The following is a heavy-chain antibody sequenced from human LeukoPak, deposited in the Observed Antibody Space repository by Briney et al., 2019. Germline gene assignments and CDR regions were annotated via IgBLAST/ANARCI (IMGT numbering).Heavy chain of an antibody. CDR3: ARDGIGDGFWSLFDD. CDR1: GYTFTSYD. D-gene: IGHD3-3*01. J-gene: IGHJ4*02. V-gene: IGHV1-8*01. CDR2: MNPNSGNT. Sequence: ASVKVSCKASGYTFTSYDINWVRQATGQGLEWMGWMNPNSGNTGYAQKFQGRVTMTTDTSTSTAYMELRSLKSDDTAVYYCARDGIGDGFWSLFDDWGQGTLVTVAS.